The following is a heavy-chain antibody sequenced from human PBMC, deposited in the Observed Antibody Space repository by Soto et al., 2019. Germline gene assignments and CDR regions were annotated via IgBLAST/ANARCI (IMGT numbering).Heavy chain of an antibody. CDR1: GGSITSNY. Sequence: SSETLSLTCTVAGGSITSNYWTWIRRTAGKGFEWIALSYTSGTTDYNPSLKGRLSMSLHPSKNQFSLSLASVTAADTGIYYCARERAAPSWIDPWGQGTPVTVSS. D-gene: IGHD6-6*01. CDR3: ARERAAPSWIDP. CDR2: SYTSGTT. V-gene: IGHV4-4*07. J-gene: IGHJ5*02.